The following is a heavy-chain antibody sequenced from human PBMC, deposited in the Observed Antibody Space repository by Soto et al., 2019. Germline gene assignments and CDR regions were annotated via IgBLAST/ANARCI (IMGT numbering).Heavy chain of an antibody. CDR1: GFTFSSYS. CDR2: ISSSSSTI. CDR3: ARALDTTMASKDNWLDP. D-gene: IGHD5-18*01. V-gene: IGHV3-48*01. J-gene: IGHJ5*02. Sequence: GGSLRLSCAASGFTFSSYSMNWVRQAPGKGLEWVSYISSSSSTIYYTDSVKGRFTISRDNAKNTLYLQVNSLRAEDTAVYYCARALDTTMASKDNWLDPWGQGTLVTVSS.